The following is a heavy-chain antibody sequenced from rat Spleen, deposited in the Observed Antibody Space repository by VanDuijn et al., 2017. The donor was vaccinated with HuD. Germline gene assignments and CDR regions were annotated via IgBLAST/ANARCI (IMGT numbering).Heavy chain of an antibody. CDR1: GFTFNNFW. J-gene: IGHJ4*01. Sequence: EVQLVESGGGLVQPGRSLRLSCAASGFTFNNFWMTWIRQAPGKGLEWVASISPSGGSTYYRDSVKGRFTISRDNAKSTLYLQMDSLRSEDTATYYCARHRGLGVMDAWGQGASVTVSS. V-gene: IGHV5-31*01. CDR2: ISPSGGST. CDR3: ARHRGLGVMDA.